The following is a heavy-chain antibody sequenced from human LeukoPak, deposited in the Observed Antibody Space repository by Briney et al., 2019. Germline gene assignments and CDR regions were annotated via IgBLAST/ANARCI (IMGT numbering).Heavy chain of an antibody. CDR3: AKDHEKFCRSTSSYRGGGFDY. J-gene: IGHJ4*02. CDR2: ISGGGDAT. V-gene: IGHV3-23*01. D-gene: IGHD2-2*01. Sequence: PGGSLRLSCAASTFIFSDYSMTWVRQAPRKGRVWVSTISGGGDATYYAHSLKGRFAVSRDNSKNTLYLQLNSLRAEDTAVYYCAKDHEKFCRSTSSYRGGGFDYWGQGTLVTVSS. CDR1: TFIFSDYS.